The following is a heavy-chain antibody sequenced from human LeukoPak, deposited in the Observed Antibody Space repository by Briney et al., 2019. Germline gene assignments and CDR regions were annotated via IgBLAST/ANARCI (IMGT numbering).Heavy chain of an antibody. V-gene: IGHV3-33*01. D-gene: IGHD3-9*01. J-gene: IGHJ4*02. Sequence: GGSLRLSRAASGFTFSSYGMHWVRQAPGKGLEWVAVIWYDGSNKYYADSVKGRFTISRDNSKNTLYLQMNSLRAEDTAVYYCASAGTYDILTGPFDYWGQGTLVTVSS. CDR1: GFTFSSYG. CDR3: ASAGTYDILTGPFDY. CDR2: IWYDGSNK.